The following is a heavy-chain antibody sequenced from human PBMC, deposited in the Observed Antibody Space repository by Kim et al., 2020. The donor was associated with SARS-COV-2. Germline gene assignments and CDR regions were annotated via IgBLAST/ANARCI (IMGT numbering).Heavy chain of an antibody. Sequence: SETLSLTCAVYGGSFSGYYWSWIRQPPGKGLEWIGEINHSGSTNYNPSLKSRVTISVDTSKNQFSLKLSSVTAADTAVYYCARKRGFENWGHGTLVTVSS. J-gene: IGHJ4*01. CDR1: GGSFSGYY. CDR2: INHSGST. CDR3: ARKRGFEN. D-gene: IGHD3-10*01. V-gene: IGHV4-34*01.